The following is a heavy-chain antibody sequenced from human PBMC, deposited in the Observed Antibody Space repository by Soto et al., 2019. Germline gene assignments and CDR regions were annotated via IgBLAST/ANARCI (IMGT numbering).Heavy chain of an antibody. J-gene: IGHJ4*02. V-gene: IGHV1-18*01. Sequence: ASVKVSCKASGGTFSSYAISWVRQAPGQGLEWVGGVSAYNDKTNYAQNFQGRVTLTTDTSTSTTYMEVGSLRSDDTAVYYCARTCRSGGSCYHEYWGEGTLVTVSS. CDR1: GGTFSSYA. CDR3: ARTCRSGGSCYHEY. CDR2: VSAYNDKT. D-gene: IGHD2-15*01.